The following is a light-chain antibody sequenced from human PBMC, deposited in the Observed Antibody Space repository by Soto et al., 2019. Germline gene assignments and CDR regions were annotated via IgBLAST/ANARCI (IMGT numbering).Light chain of an antibody. J-gene: IGKJ4*01. CDR2: DAS. Sequence: DIQMTQSPSSLSASVGDRVTITCRASQYIYNYVSWYQQKPGKATKLLIYDASSLQSGVPPRFSGSGSGTDFTLSINSLQPEDFATYYCQQTSSTPLTFGGGTKVEIK. CDR3: QQTSSTPLT. V-gene: IGKV1-39*01. CDR1: QYIYNY.